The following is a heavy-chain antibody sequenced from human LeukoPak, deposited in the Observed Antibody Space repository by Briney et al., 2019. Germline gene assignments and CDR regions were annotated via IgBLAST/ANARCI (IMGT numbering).Heavy chain of an antibody. D-gene: IGHD6-19*01. Sequence: PGGSLRLSCAASGFPFSWDWMHWVRQAPGKGLVWVSHIDTDGTFTRYADSVRGRFTISRDNSKNTLYLQMNSLRAEDTAMYYCAKEITRPNRAVAGLNYWGQGTLVTVSS. J-gene: IGHJ4*02. CDR1: GFPFSWDW. V-gene: IGHV3-74*01. CDR2: IDTDGTFT. CDR3: AKEITRPNRAVAGLNY.